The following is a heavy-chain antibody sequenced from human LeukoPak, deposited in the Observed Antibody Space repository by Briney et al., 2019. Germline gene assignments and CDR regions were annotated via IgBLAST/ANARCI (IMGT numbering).Heavy chain of an antibody. J-gene: IGHJ6*03. Sequence: SETLSLTCSVYGGSFNGYYWTWIRQPPGKGLEWIGEISHSGSPNYNPSLKSRVTISADSSKSQFSLQLRSVTAADTAVYYCAKGAKRLGYCSGGTCYSNYDYYYMDVWGKGTTVTISS. D-gene: IGHD2-15*01. CDR1: GGSFNGYY. CDR3: AKGAKRLGYCSGGTCYSNYDYYYMDV. CDR2: ISHSGSP. V-gene: IGHV4-34*01.